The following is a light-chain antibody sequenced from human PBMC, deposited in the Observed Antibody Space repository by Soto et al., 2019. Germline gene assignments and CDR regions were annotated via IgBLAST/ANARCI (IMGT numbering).Light chain of an antibody. V-gene: IGKV1-5*01. CDR3: QQYDKWPRT. Sequence: DIQMTQSPSTLSASVGDRVTITCRASQTISNWLAWYQQKQGKAAKVLIYDASTLDGGVPSRFSGRRSGTEFTITISNLQSEDVAVYHCQQYDKWPRTFGQGTKVDIK. CDR1: QTISNW. CDR2: DAS. J-gene: IGKJ1*01.